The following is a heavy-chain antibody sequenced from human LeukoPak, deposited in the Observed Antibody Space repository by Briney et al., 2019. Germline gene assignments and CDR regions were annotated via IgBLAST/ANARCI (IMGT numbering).Heavy chain of an antibody. J-gene: IGHJ4*02. V-gene: IGHV3-23*01. CDR3: AKMIRSGTQIDY. D-gene: IGHD1-26*01. CDR1: GFTFSTYA. CDR2: ISGSGGST. Sequence: GGSLRLSCEASGFTFSTYAMSWVRQAPEKGLEWVSIISGSGGSTYYADSVKGWFTISRDNSKNTLYLQINSLRAEDTAAYYCAKMIRSGTQIDYWGQGTLVTVSS.